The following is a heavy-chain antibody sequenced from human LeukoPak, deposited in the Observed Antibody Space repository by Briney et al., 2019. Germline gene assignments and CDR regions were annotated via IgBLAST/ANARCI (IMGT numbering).Heavy chain of an antibody. V-gene: IGHV4-39*01. CDR3: ASFPLDYYDPVDY. J-gene: IGHJ4*02. Sequence: SETLSLTCTVSGGSISSSSYYWGWIRQPPGTGLEWIGSIYYSGSTYYNPSLKSRVTISVDTSKNQFSLKLSSVTAADTAVYYCASFPLDYYDPVDYWGQGTLVTVSS. CDR2: IYYSGST. CDR1: GGSISSSSYY. D-gene: IGHD1-26*01.